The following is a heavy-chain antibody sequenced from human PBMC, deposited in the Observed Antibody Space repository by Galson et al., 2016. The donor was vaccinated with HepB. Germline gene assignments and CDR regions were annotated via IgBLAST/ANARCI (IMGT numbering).Heavy chain of an antibody. CDR1: GFTFSNFA. V-gene: IGHV3-23*01. J-gene: IGHJ4*02. CDR2: IGGGGGSP. Sequence: SLRLSCAASGFTFSNFAMSWVRQAPGKGLEWVSAIGGGGGSPSYADSVKGRFTISRDNSKNTLYLEMNSLRVEDTAIYYCAKDLFAGTDWGQGTLVTVSS. CDR3: AKDLFAGTD.